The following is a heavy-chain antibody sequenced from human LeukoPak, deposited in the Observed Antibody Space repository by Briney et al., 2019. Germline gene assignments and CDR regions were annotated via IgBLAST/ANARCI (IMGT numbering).Heavy chain of an antibody. V-gene: IGHV3-23*01. D-gene: IGHD4-17*01. CDR2: ITGSGGST. Sequence: GGSLRLSCVGSGFTFRSHAMSWVRQAPGKGLEWVSTITGSGGSTYYADSVQGRFTISRDNSKNTLYLQMNSLRAEDTAVYYCAKQAYASLDSWGQGTLVTVSS. J-gene: IGHJ4*02. CDR1: GFTFRSHA. CDR3: AKQAYASLDS.